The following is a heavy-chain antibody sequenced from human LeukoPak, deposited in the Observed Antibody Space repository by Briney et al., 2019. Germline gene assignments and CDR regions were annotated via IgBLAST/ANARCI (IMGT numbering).Heavy chain of an antibody. CDR3: ARVPLGACSSTSCYYGMDV. V-gene: IGHV1-2*02. CDR2: INPNSGGT. Sequence: ASVKVSCKASGYTFTGYYMHWVRQAPGQGLEWMGWINPNSGGTNYAQKFQGRVTKTRDTSISTAYMELSRLRSDDTAVYYCARVPLGACSSTSCYYGMDVWGQGTTVTVSS. J-gene: IGHJ6*02. CDR1: GYTFTGYY. D-gene: IGHD2-2*01.